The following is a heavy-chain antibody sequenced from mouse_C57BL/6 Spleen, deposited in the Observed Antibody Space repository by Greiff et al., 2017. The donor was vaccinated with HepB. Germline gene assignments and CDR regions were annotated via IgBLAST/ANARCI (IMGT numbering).Heavy chain of an antibody. CDR3: TRGGSDSSGAWFAY. CDR2: IDPETGGT. V-gene: IGHV1-15*01. CDR1: GYTFTDYE. J-gene: IGHJ3*01. D-gene: IGHD1-1*01. Sequence: VQLQQSGAELVRPGASVTLSCKASGYTFTDYEMHWVKQTPVHGLEWIGAIDPETGGTAYNQKFKGKAILTADKSSSTAYMELRSLTSEDSAVYYCTRGGSDSSGAWFAYWGQGTLVTVSA.